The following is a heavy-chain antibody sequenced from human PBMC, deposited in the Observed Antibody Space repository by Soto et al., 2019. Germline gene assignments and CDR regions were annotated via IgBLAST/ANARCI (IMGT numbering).Heavy chain of an antibody. CDR2: IFYSGST. J-gene: IGHJ4*02. CDR1: GSSISGYY. Sequence: QVHLLEPGPGLVKPSETLSLTCTVSGSSISGYYWSWLRQTPGKGLEWIAYIFYSGSTNCNPALNSRVTISADTSRTQCSLKRTAVTAADTAVYYCARSGNSNGLVFDYWGQGTLVTVAS. CDR3: ARSGNSNGLVFDY. V-gene: IGHV4-59*03. D-gene: IGHD5-18*01.